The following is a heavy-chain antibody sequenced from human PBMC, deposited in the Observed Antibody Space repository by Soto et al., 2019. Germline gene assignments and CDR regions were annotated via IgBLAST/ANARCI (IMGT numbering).Heavy chain of an antibody. CDR3: AHRVLRTVFGLVTTTAIYFDF. CDR2: IYWDDDK. D-gene: IGHD3-3*01. J-gene: IGHJ4*02. V-gene: IGHV2-5*02. Sequence: QITLNESGPTPVKPRQPLTLTCTFSGFSLTTSGVGVGWIRQYPGKAPEWLALIYWDDDKRYSPALKSRLTSTKDTSKNQVVLTMADLDPADTATYYCAHRVLRTVFGLVTTTAIYFDFWGQGTPVAVSS. CDR1: GFSLTTSGVG.